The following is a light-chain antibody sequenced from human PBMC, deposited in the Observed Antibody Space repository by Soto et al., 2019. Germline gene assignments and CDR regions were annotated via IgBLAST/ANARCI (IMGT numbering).Light chain of an antibody. CDR1: SSDVGTYKY. J-gene: IGLJ3*02. Sequence: QSALTQPASVSGSPGQSITISCTGTSSDVGTYKYVSWYQQHPGKAPKLILFEVSSRPSGVSRRFSGSKYGNRASLTISGLQPEDEADYYCGSYSNSGSLGVFGGGTKVTVL. CDR2: EVS. V-gene: IGLV2-14*01. CDR3: GSYSNSGSLGV.